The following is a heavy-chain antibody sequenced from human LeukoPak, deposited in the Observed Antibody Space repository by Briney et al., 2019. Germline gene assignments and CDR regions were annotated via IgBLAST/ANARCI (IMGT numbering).Heavy chain of an antibody. CDR2: IYYSGST. CDR1: GGSISSYY. Sequence: SETLSLTCTVSGGSISSYYWSWVRQPPGKGLEWIGYIYYSGSTNYNPSLKSRVTISVDTSNNHFSLRMSSVTAADTAIYFCARGAGGPDYWGQGILVTVSS. J-gene: IGHJ4*02. D-gene: IGHD3-16*01. CDR3: ARGAGGPDY. V-gene: IGHV4-59*01.